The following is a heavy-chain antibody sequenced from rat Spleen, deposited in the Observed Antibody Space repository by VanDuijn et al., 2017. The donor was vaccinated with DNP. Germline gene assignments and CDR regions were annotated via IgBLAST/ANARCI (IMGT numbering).Heavy chain of an antibody. CDR2: ITSSGSNT. CDR3: ARRGYKNAWYFDF. Sequence: EVKLVESGGGLVQPGRSLKLSCAASGFDFNDYWMTWIRQVPGKGLEWVATITSSGSNTFYPDSVKGRFTISRDNARSTLFLQMNSLRSEDTATYYCARRGYKNAWYFDFWGPGTMVTVSS. V-gene: IGHV5-31*01. D-gene: IGHD1-4*01. J-gene: IGHJ1*01. CDR1: GFDFNDYW.